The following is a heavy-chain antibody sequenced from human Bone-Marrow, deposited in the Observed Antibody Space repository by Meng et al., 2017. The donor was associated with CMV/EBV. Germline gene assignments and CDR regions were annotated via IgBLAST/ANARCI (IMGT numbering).Heavy chain of an antibody. V-gene: IGHV3-21*01. D-gene: IGHD3-3*01. CDR2: ISSSSSYI. Sequence: GPLMNACAATGFTFSSYSMSWVRQAPGKGLEWVSSISSSSSYIYYADSVKGRFTISRDNSKNTLYLQMNSLRAEDTAVYYCAKDRFMDVWGQGTTVTVSS. CDR3: AKDRFMDV. CDR1: GFTFSSYS. J-gene: IGHJ6*02.